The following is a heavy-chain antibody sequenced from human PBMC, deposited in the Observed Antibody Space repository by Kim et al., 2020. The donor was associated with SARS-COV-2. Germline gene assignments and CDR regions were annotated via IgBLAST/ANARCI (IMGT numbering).Heavy chain of an antibody. CDR2: IHSSGST. CDR3: ARDGSSTSCHEY. CDR1: GGSISSSSYY. V-gene: IGHV4-39*07. J-gene: IGHJ4*02. Sequence: SETLSLTCTVSGGSISSSSYYWGWIRQPPGKGLEWIGSIHSSGSTYYNPSLKSRVTVSVDTSKNQFSLKLSSVTAADTAVYFCARDGSSTSCHEYWGQGTLFTVSS. D-gene: IGHD2-2*01.